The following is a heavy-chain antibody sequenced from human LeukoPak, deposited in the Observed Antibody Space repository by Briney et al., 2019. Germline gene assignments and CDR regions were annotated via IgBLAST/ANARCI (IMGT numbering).Heavy chain of an antibody. Sequence: GASVKVSCKASGCTFTSYYMHWVRQAPGQGLEWMGIINPSGGSTSYAQKFQGRVTMTRDTSTSTVYMELSSLRSEDTAVYHCARQNYDQAFDIWGQGTMVTVSS. D-gene: IGHD3-22*01. V-gene: IGHV1-46*01. CDR1: GCTFTSYY. J-gene: IGHJ3*02. CDR2: INPSGGST. CDR3: ARQNYDQAFDI.